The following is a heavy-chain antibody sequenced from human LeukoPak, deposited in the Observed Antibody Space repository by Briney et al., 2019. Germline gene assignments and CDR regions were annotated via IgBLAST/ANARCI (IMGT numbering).Heavy chain of an antibody. CDR3: AREITMVRGVNPSFDP. CDR1: GYTFTSNY. D-gene: IGHD3-10*01. Sequence: GASVKVSCKASGYTFTSNYIHWVRQAPGQGLEWMGMIYPRDGSTSYAQKFQGRVTITADESTSTAYMELSSLRSEDTAVYYCAREITMVRGVNPSFDPWGQGTLVTVSS. CDR2: IYPRDGST. J-gene: IGHJ5*02. V-gene: IGHV1-46*01.